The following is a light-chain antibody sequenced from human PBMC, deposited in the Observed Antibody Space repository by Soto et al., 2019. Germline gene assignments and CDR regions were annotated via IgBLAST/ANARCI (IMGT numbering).Light chain of an antibody. J-gene: IGLJ1*01. Sequence: QSVLTHPPSVSGAPGQRVTISCTGSSSNIGAGHDAHWYQHLPGTAPKLLIYGNGNRPSGVPDRFSGSKSGTSASLAITGLQAEDEADYYCQSSDRSLSGSEVFGTGTKVTVL. CDR2: GNG. CDR1: SSNIGAGHD. V-gene: IGLV1-40*01. CDR3: QSSDRSLSGSEV.